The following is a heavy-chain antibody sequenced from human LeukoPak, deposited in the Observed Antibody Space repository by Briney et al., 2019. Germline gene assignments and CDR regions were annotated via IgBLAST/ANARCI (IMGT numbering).Heavy chain of an antibody. CDR1: GFTFSSYA. V-gene: IGHV3-7*01. CDR2: IKQDGSEK. CDR3: ARDLPLDIVVVVAASDAFDI. J-gene: IGHJ3*02. D-gene: IGHD2-15*01. Sequence: PGGSLRLSCAASGFTFSSYAMSWVRQAPGKGLEWVANIKQDGSEKYYVDSVKGRFTISRDNAKNSLYLQMNSLRAEDTAVYYCARDLPLDIVVVVAASDAFDIWGQGTMVTVSS.